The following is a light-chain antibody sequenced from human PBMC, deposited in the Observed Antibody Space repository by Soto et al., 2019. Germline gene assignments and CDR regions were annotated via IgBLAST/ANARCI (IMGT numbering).Light chain of an antibody. J-gene: IGLJ2*01. V-gene: IGLV7-46*01. CDR1: TGTVTSGHY. Sequence: QAVVTQEPSLTVSPGGTVTLTCGSSTGTVTSGHYPYWFQQKPGQAPRTLIYDTSNKHSWTPARFSGSLLGDIAALTLSGAQPEDEAEYSCLLSYTGAPVFGGGTKLTVL. CDR2: DTS. CDR3: LLSYTGAPV.